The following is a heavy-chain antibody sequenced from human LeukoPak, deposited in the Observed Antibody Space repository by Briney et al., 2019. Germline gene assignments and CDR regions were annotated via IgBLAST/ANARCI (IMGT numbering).Heavy chain of an antibody. CDR2: ISSSATYI. Sequence: GGSLRLSCAASAFTFSNYNMIWVRQAPGKGLEWVSSISSSATYIYYAYSVNVRFIVSRDDAKHSLFLQMNSLRAEDTAVYYCATADLTGYYGGDYWGQGTLVTVSS. V-gene: IGHV3-21*01. D-gene: IGHD3-9*01. J-gene: IGHJ4*02. CDR1: AFTFSNYN. CDR3: ATADLTGYYGGDY.